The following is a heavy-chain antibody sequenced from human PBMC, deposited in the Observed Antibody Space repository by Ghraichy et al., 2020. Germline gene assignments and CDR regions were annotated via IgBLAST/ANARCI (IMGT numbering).Heavy chain of an antibody. D-gene: IGHD2-15*01. Sequence: ASVVSCKASGYTFTGYYIHWVRQAPGQGLEWMGWINPNSGGTNYAQKFQGRVTMTRDTSISTAYMELSSLRSDDTAVYYCAKALLFCSGGGCLPLHPFDFWGQGTLVTVSS. CDR2: INPNSGGT. V-gene: IGHV1-2*02. CDR1: GYTFTGYY. J-gene: IGHJ4*02. CDR3: AKALLFCSGGGCLPLHPFDF.